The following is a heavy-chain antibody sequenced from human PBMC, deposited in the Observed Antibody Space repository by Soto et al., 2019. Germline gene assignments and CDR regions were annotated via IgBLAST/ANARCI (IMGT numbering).Heavy chain of an antibody. CDR1: GFTFSDHY. V-gene: IGHV3-72*01. CDR2: TRNKANSYTT. D-gene: IGHD3-3*01. Sequence: EVQLVEFGGGLVQPGGSLRLSCAASGFTFSDHYMDWVRQAPGKGLEWLGRTRNKANSYTTEYAASVKGRFIISRDDSRNSLYLQMNSLKTEDTAVYYCARISTFEGMDVWGQGTTVTVSS. CDR3: ARISTFEGMDV. J-gene: IGHJ6*02.